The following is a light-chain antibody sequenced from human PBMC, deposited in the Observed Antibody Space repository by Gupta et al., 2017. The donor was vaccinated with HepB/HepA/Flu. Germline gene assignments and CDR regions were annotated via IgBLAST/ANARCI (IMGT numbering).Light chain of an antibody. CDR3: QTHDPFQGGSI. V-gene: IGLV1-40*02. CDR2: DTI. CDR1: GSKIANYD. Sequence: QSILTQPPSVSGAPGQRVTVSCSRPGSKIANYDVHWYQYIPGRASQLLIYDTINRPSGVPDRFSGSKSDTSASLDITDLQPDDEAHYYCQTHDPFQGGSIFGGGTKVTVL. J-gene: IGLJ2*01.